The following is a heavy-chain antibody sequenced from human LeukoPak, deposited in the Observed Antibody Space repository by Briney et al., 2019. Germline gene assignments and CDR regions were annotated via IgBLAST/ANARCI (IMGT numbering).Heavy chain of an antibody. CDR3: AIYDFWSGYFDY. CDR2: IYYSGST. J-gene: IGHJ4*02. CDR1: GGSISSHY. Sequence: SETLSLTCTVSGGSISSHYWSWIRQPPGKGLECIGYIYYSGSTKYNPSLKSRVTISVDTSKNQFSLKLSSVTAADTAVYYCAIYDFWSGYFDYWGQGTLVTVSS. V-gene: IGHV4-59*11. D-gene: IGHD3-3*01.